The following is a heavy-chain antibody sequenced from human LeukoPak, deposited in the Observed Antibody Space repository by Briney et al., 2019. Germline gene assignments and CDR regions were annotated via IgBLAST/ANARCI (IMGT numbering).Heavy chain of an antibody. Sequence: GGSLRLSCAASGFTFSIYAFSWVRQAPGKGLEWVSAAAASGRTYNADSVKGRFTISRDDSRNTVYLQMNSLRAEDTAVYYCAREGHYYDSSGYYGGLDYWGQGTLVTVSS. CDR3: AREGHYYDSSGYYGGLDY. V-gene: IGHV3-23*01. CDR2: AAASGRT. J-gene: IGHJ4*02. D-gene: IGHD3-22*01. CDR1: GFTFSIYA.